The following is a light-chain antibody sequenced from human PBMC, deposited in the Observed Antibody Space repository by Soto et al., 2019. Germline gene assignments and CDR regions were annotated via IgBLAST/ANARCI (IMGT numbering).Light chain of an antibody. CDR3: QQYDGSPPWT. Sequence: EIVLTQSPGTLSFSPGERATLSCRASQSVSSTSLAWYQQQPGQAPRLLIYGASNRAAGIPARFSGSGSGTDFTLTISSLEPEDFAVYYCQQYDGSPPWTFGLGTKVEFK. J-gene: IGKJ1*01. CDR1: QSVSSTS. V-gene: IGKV3-20*01. CDR2: GAS.